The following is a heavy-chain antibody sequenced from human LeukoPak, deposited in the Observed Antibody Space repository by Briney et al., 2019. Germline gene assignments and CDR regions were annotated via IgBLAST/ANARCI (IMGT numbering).Heavy chain of an antibody. V-gene: IGHV3-30*04. D-gene: IGHD5-18*01. CDR1: GFTLSSYA. CDR2: ISYDGSDK. CDR3: ARDLSGVTGYTYGRGIDY. Sequence: GGSLRLSCAASGFTLSSYALHWVRQAPGKGLEWVAVISYDGSDKYYADSVKGRFTISRDNSKNTLYLQMNSLRAEDTAVYYCARDLSGVTGYTYGRGIDYWGQGTLVTVSS. J-gene: IGHJ4*02.